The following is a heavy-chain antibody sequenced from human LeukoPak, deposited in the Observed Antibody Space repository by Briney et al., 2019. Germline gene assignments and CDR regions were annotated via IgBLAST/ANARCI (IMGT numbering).Heavy chain of an antibody. CDR3: ARDLGTDIVVVPAAPGSVIATQNWFDP. V-gene: IGHV3-30-3*01. CDR1: GFTFSSYA. CDR2: ISYDGSNK. J-gene: IGHJ5*02. Sequence: GGSLRLSCAASGFTFSSYAMHWVRQAPGKGLEWVAVISYDGSNKYYANSVKGRFTISRDNSKNTLYLQMNSLRAEDTAVYYCARDLGTDIVVVPAAPGSVIATQNWFDPWGQGTLVTVSS. D-gene: IGHD2-2*01.